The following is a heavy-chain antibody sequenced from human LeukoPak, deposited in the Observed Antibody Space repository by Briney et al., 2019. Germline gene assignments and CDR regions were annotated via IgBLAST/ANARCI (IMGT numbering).Heavy chain of an antibody. CDR3: GHNGLYH. V-gene: IGHV2-5*01. CDR2: IYWNDDQ. J-gene: IGHJ5*02. D-gene: IGHD2-15*01. CDR1: GFSLSTSGVG. Sequence: SGPTLVKPPQTLTLTCTFSGFSLSTSGVGVAWIRQSPGQALEWLAVIYWNDDQRYSPSLKSSLNITEDTPKNQVVLTMTNMDPADTATYHCGHNGLYHWGQGTLVTVSS.